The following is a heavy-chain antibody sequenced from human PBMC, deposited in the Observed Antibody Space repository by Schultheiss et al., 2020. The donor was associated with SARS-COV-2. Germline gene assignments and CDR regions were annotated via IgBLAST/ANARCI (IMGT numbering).Heavy chain of an antibody. CDR1: GFTFSNYW. D-gene: IGHD2/OR15-2a*01. J-gene: IGHJ4*02. CDR2: VMHDGSAT. Sequence: GGSLRLSCAGSGFTFSNYWMYWVRQDPEKGLVWVSRVMHDGSATNYADSVKGRFTISRDNAKSILYLQMNSLRAEDTAVYYCAGALSTCASRIEYWGQGTLVTVSS. V-gene: IGHV3-74*01. CDR3: AGALSTCASRIEY.